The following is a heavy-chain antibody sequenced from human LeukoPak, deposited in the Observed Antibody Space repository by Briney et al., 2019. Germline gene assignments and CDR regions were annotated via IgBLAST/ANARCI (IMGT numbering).Heavy chain of an antibody. CDR2: IYSGGGT. J-gene: IGHJ4*02. CDR3: ARGCYYERSGYCPFDY. D-gene: IGHD3-22*01. V-gene: IGHV3-53*01. Sequence: GGSLRLSCAASGFVVSNNYMNWVRQAPGKGLEWISIIYSGGGTYYADSVKGRFTISRDNSKNTLYLQMNSLRADDTAVYYCARGCYYERSGYCPFDYWGPGTLVTVSS. CDR1: GFVVSNNY.